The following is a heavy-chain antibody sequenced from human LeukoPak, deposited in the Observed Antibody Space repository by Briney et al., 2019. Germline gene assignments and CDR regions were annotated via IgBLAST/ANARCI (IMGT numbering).Heavy chain of an antibody. Sequence: ASVKVSCKVSGYTLTELSMHWVRQAPGKGLEWMGGFDPEDGETIYAQKFQGRVTMIEDTSTDTAYMELSSLRSEDTAVYYCATALRYYDILTGRPNWFDPWGQGTLVTVSS. CDR3: ATALRYYDILTGRPNWFDP. J-gene: IGHJ5*02. D-gene: IGHD3-9*01. CDR2: FDPEDGET. V-gene: IGHV1-24*01. CDR1: GYTLTELS.